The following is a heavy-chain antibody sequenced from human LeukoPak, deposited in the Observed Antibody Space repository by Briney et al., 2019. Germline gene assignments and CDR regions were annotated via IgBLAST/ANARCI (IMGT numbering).Heavy chain of an antibody. CDR3: ASEGVQELHDAFDI. D-gene: IGHD1-26*01. Sequence: GGSLRLSCAASGFTFSSYEMNWVRQAPGKGLEWVSYISSSGSTIYYADSVKGRFTISRDNAKNSLYLQMNSLRAEDTAVYYCASEGVQELHDAFDIWGQGTLVTVSS. CDR2: ISSSGSTI. CDR1: GFTFSSYE. V-gene: IGHV3-48*03. J-gene: IGHJ3*02.